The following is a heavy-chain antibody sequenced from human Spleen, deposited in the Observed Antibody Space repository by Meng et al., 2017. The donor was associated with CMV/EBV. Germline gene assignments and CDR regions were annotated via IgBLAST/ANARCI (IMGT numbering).Heavy chain of an antibody. J-gene: IGHJ4*02. CDR2: IYHSGST. CDR3: ARVECSSTSCYFDY. Sequence: VSGGSISSSNWWSWVRQRPGKGLEWIGEIYHSGSTNYNPSLKSRVTISVDKSKNQFSLKLSSVTAADTAVYYCARVECSSTSCYFDYWGQGTLVTVSS. V-gene: IGHV4-4*02. CDR1: GGSISSSNW. D-gene: IGHD2-2*01.